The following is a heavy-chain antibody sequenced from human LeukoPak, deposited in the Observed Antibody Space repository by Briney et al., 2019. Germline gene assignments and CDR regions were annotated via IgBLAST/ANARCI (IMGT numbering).Heavy chain of an antibody. D-gene: IGHD5-24*01. CDR2: MYHSGST. Sequence: SETLSLTCTVSGSSITRYYWSWIRQPPGKGLEWIGYMYHSGSTNYNPSLKSRVGISVDTSKNQFSLRLSSVTSADTAVHHCAREGPRDAYNRDNYIDFWGQGTLVTVSS. V-gene: IGHV4-59*01. J-gene: IGHJ4*02. CDR1: GSSITRYY. CDR3: AREGPRDAYNRDNYIDF.